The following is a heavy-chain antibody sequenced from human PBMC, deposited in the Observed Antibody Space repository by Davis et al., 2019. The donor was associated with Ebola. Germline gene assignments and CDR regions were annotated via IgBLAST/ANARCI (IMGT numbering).Heavy chain of an antibody. CDR3: ARARRRITIFGVAAEWFDP. CDR1: GYSISSGYY. J-gene: IGHJ5*02. Sequence: PSETLSLTCTVSGYSISSGYYWGWIRQPPGKGLEWIGSIYHSGSTYYNPSLKSRVTISVDTSKNQFSLKLSSVTAADTAVYYCARARRRITIFGVAAEWFDPWGQGTLVTVSS. CDR2: IYHSGST. V-gene: IGHV4-38-2*02. D-gene: IGHD3-3*01.